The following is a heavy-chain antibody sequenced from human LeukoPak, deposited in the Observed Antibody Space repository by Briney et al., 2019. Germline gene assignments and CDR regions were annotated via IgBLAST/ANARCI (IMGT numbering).Heavy chain of an antibody. Sequence: SSETLSLTCAVYGGSFSGYYWSWIRQPPGKGPEWIGEINHSGSTNYNPSLKSRVTISVDTSKNQFSLKLSSVTAADTAVYYCARAGEVTIFGVVSPCDCWGQGTLVTVSS. D-gene: IGHD3-3*01. CDR1: GGSFSGYY. CDR2: INHSGST. CDR3: ARAGEVTIFGVVSPCDC. J-gene: IGHJ4*02. V-gene: IGHV4-34*01.